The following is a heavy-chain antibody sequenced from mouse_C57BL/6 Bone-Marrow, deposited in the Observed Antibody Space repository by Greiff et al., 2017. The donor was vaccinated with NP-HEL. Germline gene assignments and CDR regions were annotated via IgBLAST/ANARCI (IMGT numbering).Heavy chain of an antibody. CDR2: IWSDGST. V-gene: IGHV2-6*03. CDR3: ARSYYGSSPYAMDY. D-gene: IGHD1-1*01. Sequence: QVQLKESGPGLVAPSQSLSITCTVSGFSLTSYGVHWVRQPPGKGLEWLVVIWSDGSTTYNSALKSRLSISKDNSKSQVFLKMNSLQTDDTAMYYCARSYYGSSPYAMDYWGQGTSGTVSS. CDR1: GFSLTSYG. J-gene: IGHJ4*01.